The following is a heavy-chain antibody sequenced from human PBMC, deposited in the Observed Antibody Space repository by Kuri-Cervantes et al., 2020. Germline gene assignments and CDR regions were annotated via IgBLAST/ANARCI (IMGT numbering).Heavy chain of an antibody. CDR1: GGSISSSSYY. D-gene: IGHD6-19*01. CDR3: AKRNQWLIKPRPHTGMDV. J-gene: IGHJ6*02. CDR2: ISGGGSTM. Sequence: LSLTCTVSGGSISSSSYYWGWIRQAPGKGLEWISYISGGGSTMYYADSVKGRFTISRDNAKNSLYLQMNSLRAEDTAVYYCAKRNQWLIKPRPHTGMDVWGQGTTVTVSS. V-gene: IGHV3-11*01.